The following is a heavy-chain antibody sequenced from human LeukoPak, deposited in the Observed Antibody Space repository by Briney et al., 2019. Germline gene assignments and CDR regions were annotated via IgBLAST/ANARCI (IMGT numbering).Heavy chain of an antibody. V-gene: IGHV4-31*03. CDR3: DRYRREGHYAKHWLDS. CDR2: IDYSGST. CDR1: GGSISSGGYY. D-gene: IGHD4-17*01. J-gene: IGHJ5*01. Sequence: SETLSLTCTVSGGSISSGGYYWSWLCQHPGKGLEWRVYIDYSGSTYYNPSLQSRVTISVDTSINHSSLQLSTMPAADTALYYCDRYRREGHYAKHWLDSWGQGTLVTVSS.